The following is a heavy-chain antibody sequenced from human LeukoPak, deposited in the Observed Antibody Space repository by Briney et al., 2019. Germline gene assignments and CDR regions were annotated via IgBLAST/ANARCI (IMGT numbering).Heavy chain of an antibody. J-gene: IGHJ4*02. CDR2: INPNSGGT. CDR1: GYTFTGYY. V-gene: IGHV1-2*02. CDR3: ARETTVAMALNFDT. Sequence: ASVKVSCKASGYTFTGYYMHWVRQAPGQGLEWMGWINPNSGGTNYAQKFQGRVTMTRDTSISTAYMELSRLRSDDTAVYYCARETTVAMALNFDTWGQGTLVTVSS. D-gene: IGHD4-17*01.